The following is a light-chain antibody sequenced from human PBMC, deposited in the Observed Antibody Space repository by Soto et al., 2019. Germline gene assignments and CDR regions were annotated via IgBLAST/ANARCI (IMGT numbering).Light chain of an antibody. J-gene: IGKJ2*01. V-gene: IGKV1-5*03. CDR2: KAS. CDR1: QSISSW. Sequence: DIQMTQSPSSLSASVGDAVTITCRASQSISSWLAWYQQKPGKAPKLLIYKASSFESGVPSRFSGSASGKEFTLTISSLQPDDFATYYCQQFRDYPYTFGQGTKLEIK. CDR3: QQFRDYPYT.